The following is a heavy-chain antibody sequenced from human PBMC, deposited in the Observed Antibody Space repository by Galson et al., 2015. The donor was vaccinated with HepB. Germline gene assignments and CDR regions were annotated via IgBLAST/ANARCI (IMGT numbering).Heavy chain of an antibody. V-gene: IGHV3-49*03. CDR1: GFTFGDYA. CDR2: IRSKAYGGTT. D-gene: IGHD4-17*01. CDR3: TSPPTVTTLPLAYYYGMDV. Sequence: SLRLSCAASGFTFGDYAMSWFRQAPGKGLEWVGFIRSKAYGGTTEYAASVKGRFTISRDDSKSIAYLQMNSLKTEDTAVYYCTSPPTVTTLPLAYYYGMDVWGQGTTVTVSS. J-gene: IGHJ6*02.